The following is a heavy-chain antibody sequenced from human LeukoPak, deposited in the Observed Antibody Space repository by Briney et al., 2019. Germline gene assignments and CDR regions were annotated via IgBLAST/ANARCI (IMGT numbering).Heavy chain of an antibody. CDR2: ISAYNGNT. V-gene: IGHV1-18*01. J-gene: IGHJ4*02. CDR3: ARDRYYYDSSGYYDFDY. CDR1: GYTFTSYG. Sequence: ASVKVSCKASGYTFTSYGISWVRQALGQGLEWMGWISAYNGNTNYAQKLQGRVTMTTDTSTSTAYMELRSLRSDDTAVYYCARDRYYYDSSGYYDFDYWGQGTLVTVSS. D-gene: IGHD3-22*01.